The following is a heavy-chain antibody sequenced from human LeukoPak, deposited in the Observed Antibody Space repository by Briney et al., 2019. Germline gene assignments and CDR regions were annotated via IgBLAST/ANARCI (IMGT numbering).Heavy chain of an antibody. V-gene: IGHV4-59*01. Sequence: SETLSLTCTVSGGSISSYYWSWIRQPPGKGLEWIGYIYYSGSTNYNPSLKSRVTISVDTSKNQFSLKLSSVTAADTAVYYCAREEYYYDSSAPEGAFDIWGQGTMVTVSS. D-gene: IGHD3-22*01. J-gene: IGHJ3*02. CDR1: GGSISSYY. CDR3: AREEYYYDSSAPEGAFDI. CDR2: IYYSGST.